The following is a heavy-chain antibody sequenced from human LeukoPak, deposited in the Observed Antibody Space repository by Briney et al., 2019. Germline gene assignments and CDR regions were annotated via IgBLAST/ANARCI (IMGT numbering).Heavy chain of an antibody. Sequence: ASVKVSCMASGYTFTGYYMHWVRPAPGQGRAWMGWINPNTGSTNYAQNFQGRATMTRDTSISTAYMEVSRLRSDDTAVYYCARGYCSGGSFPFDYWGQGTLATVSS. CDR2: INPNTGST. CDR1: GYTFTGYY. J-gene: IGHJ4*02. V-gene: IGHV1-2*02. D-gene: IGHD2-15*01. CDR3: ARGYCSGGSFPFDY.